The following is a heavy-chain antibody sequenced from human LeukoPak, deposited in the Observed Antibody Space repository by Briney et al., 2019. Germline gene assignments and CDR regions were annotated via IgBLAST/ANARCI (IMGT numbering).Heavy chain of an antibody. CDR3: ARDPVEISYDY. Sequence: PGGSXXLSCAASGFTFSDYYMSWIRQAPGKGLEWVSYISSSGSNIYYADSVRGRFTISRDNAKNSLYLRMISLRAEDTAVYYCARDPVEISYDYWGQGTLVTVSS. V-gene: IGHV3-11*04. J-gene: IGHJ4*02. D-gene: IGHD5-24*01. CDR2: ISSSGSNI. CDR1: GFTFSDYY.